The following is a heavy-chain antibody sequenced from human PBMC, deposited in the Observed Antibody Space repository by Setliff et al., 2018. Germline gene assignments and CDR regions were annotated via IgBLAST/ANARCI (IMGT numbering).Heavy chain of an antibody. Sequence: SETLSLTCSVSGGSISPYYWIWIRQSPGKGLEWIGYIFYSGSARYNPSLESRVTMSVDTSKNQISLELRSVTAADTAVYYCARFGGSASVARFSPPIWGPGSLVTVSS. D-gene: IGHD3-10*01. CDR2: IFYSGSA. J-gene: IGHJ4*02. V-gene: IGHV4-59*08. CDR1: GGSISPYY. CDR3: ARFGGSASVARFSPPI.